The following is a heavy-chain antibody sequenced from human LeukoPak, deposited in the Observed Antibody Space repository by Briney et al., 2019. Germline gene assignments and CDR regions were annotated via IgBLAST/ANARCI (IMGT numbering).Heavy chain of an antibody. Sequence: GGTLRLSCAASGFTFSSYGMHWVRQAPGKGLEWVAFIRYDGSDKDYVDSVKGRFTISRDNSKNTLYLQMNSLRAEDTAVYYCAKDRDKGNYYFDYWGQGTLVTVSS. V-gene: IGHV3-30*02. CDR2: IRYDGSDK. CDR3: AKDRDKGNYYFDY. D-gene: IGHD1-7*01. J-gene: IGHJ4*02. CDR1: GFTFSSYG.